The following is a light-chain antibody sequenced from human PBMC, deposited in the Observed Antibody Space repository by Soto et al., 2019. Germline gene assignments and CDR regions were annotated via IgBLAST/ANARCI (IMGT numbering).Light chain of an antibody. Sequence: QSVLTQSPSASASLGASVKLTCTLSSGHSSYAIAWHQQQPEKGPRYLMKLNSDGSHSKGDGIPDRFSGSSSGAERYLTISSLQSEDDADYYCQTRGTGIVFGGGTKLNVL. J-gene: IGLJ3*02. CDR1: SGHSSYA. CDR3: QTRGTGIV. CDR2: LNSDGSH. V-gene: IGLV4-69*01.